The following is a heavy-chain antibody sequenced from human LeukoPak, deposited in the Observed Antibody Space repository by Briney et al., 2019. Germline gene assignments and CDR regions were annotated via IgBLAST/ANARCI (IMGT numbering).Heavy chain of an antibody. V-gene: IGHV3-9*01. J-gene: IGHJ5*01. CDR3: AKDRHAPGRYCSSTSCFPFDS. CDR1: GFTFGDYA. Sequence: GGSLRLSCAASGFTFGDYAMHWVRQAPGKGLEWVSGISWNGDSIDYADSVKGRFTISRDNAKNSLYLQMNSLRAEDTAVYYCAKDRHAPGRYCSSTSCFPFDSWGQGTLVTVSS. D-gene: IGHD2-2*01. CDR2: ISWNGDSI.